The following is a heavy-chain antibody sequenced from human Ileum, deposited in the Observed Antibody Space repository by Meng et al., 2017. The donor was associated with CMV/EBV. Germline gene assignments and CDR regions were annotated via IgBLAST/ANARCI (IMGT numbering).Heavy chain of an antibody. CDR2: IYTSGTT. V-gene: IGHV4-4*07. D-gene: IGHD3-10*01. CDR3: ARNYGSGNWNFFHY. Sequence: VQLKEAGQGLVKTSDTLSLTCYVSGGSISNYYWSWIRQPAGKGLEWIAHIYTSGTTNYNPSLKSRVTMSVDTSRNQFSLKLTSVTAADTAVYYCARNYGSGNWNFFHYWGQGTLVTVSS. J-gene: IGHJ4*02. CDR1: GGSISNYY.